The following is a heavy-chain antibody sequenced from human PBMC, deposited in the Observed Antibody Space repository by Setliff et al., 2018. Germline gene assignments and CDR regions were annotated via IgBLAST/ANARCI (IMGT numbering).Heavy chain of an antibody. Sequence: SLTCAVSGGSVTRHYWSWIRQPPGKGLEWIGFIFYSGDTNSNPSLKSRVTMSVDTSKNQFSLKLNSVTAADTATYYCARDRSYYASGSFTKWFDYWGQGALVTVSS. J-gene: IGHJ4*02. CDR1: GGSVTRHY. CDR2: IFYSGDT. CDR3: ARDRSYYASGSFTKWFDY. D-gene: IGHD3-10*01. V-gene: IGHV4-59*02.